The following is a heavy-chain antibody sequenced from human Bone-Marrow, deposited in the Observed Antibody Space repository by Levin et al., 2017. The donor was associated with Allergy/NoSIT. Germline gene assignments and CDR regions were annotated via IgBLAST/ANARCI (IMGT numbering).Heavy chain of an antibody. J-gene: IGHJ4*02. CDR2: IIPIFGTA. V-gene: IGHV1-69*13. D-gene: IGHD3-22*01. CDR1: GGTFSSYA. Sequence: SVKVSCKASGGTFSSYAISWVRQAPGQGLEWMGGIIPIFGTANYAQKFQGRVTITADESTSTAYMELSSLRSEDAAVYYCASTIYYYDSSGYLHPPIDYWGQGTLVTVSS. CDR3: ASTIYYYDSSGYLHPPIDY.